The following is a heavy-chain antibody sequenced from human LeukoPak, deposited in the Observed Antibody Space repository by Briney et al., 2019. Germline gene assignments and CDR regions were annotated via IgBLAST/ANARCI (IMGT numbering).Heavy chain of an antibody. V-gene: IGHV1-18*04. Sequence: ASVKVSCKASADSTNTYGVAWVRQAPGQGLEWIGWISPYSAYTKYADALQGRVTMTTDTSTTTSYMELRSLRSDGTAVYFCANVAKGRYFFSYMDAWGKGTTVTVS. J-gene: IGHJ6*03. CDR2: ISPYSAYT. CDR3: ANVAKGRYFFSYMDA. CDR1: ADSTNTYG.